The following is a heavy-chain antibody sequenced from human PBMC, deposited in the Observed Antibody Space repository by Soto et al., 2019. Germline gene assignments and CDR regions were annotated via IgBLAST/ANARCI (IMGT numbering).Heavy chain of an antibody. CDR1: GFTFSIYS. V-gene: IGHV3-21*01. D-gene: IGHD4-4*01. CDR2: ISSSSSYI. CDR3: ARDSYSNYGFDY. J-gene: IGHJ4*02. Sequence: PGGSLELSCAASGFTFSIYSMNWVRQAPGKGLEWVSSISSSSSYIYYADSVKGRFTISRDNAKNSLYLQMNSLRAEDTAVYYCARDSYSNYGFDYWGQGTLVTVSS.